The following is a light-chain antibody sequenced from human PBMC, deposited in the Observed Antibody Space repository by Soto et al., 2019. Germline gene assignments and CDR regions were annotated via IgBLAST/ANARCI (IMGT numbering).Light chain of an antibody. Sequence: QMTQSPSSLSASVGDRVTITCRASQSISNYLNWYQQKPGKAPELLIYAASSLQSGVPSRFSGTGSGTDFTLTISSLQPEDFATYYCQQSYSTLWTFGQGTQVEIK. CDR1: QSISNY. J-gene: IGKJ1*01. CDR2: AAS. CDR3: QQSYSTLWT. V-gene: IGKV1-39*01.